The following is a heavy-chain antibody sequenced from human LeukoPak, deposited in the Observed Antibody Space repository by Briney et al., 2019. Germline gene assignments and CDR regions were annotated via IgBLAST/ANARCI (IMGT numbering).Heavy chain of an antibody. D-gene: IGHD3-3*01. J-gene: IGHJ4*02. Sequence: ASVKVSCKASGYTFTSYYMHWVRQAPGQGLEWMGINNPSGGSTSYAQKFQGRVTMTRDTSTSTVYMELSSLRSEDTAVYYCARSPNDFWSGYYFNYWGQGTLVTVSS. CDR2: NNPSGGST. V-gene: IGHV1-46*03. CDR1: GYTFTSYY. CDR3: ARSPNDFWSGYYFNY.